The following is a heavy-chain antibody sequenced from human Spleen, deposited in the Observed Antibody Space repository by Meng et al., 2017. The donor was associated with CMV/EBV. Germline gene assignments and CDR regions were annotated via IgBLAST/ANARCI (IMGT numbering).Heavy chain of an antibody. V-gene: IGHV3-7*01. Sequence: GESLKISCAASRFTFSGYWMSWVRQAPGKGLEWVANINQDGSEKSYVDSVRGRFTISRDNANNSLYLQMHSLRAEETAVYYCARDNHGFGDLREDVWGQGTMVTVSS. CDR1: RFTFSGYW. J-gene: IGHJ6*02. CDR3: ARDNHGFGDLREDV. D-gene: IGHD3-10*01. CDR2: INQDGSEK.